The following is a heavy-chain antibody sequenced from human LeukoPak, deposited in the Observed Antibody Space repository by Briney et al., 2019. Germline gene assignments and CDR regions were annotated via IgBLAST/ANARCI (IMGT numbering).Heavy chain of an antibody. Sequence: GGSLRLSCAASGFTFSNAWMSWVRQAPGKGLEWVGRIKSKTDGGTTDYAAPVKGRFTISRDDSKNTLCLQMNSLKTEDTAVYYCTTALLNCSGGSCYYGDYWGQGTLVTVSS. CDR3: TTALLNCSGGSCYYGDY. CDR1: GFTFSNAW. D-gene: IGHD2-15*01. J-gene: IGHJ4*02. V-gene: IGHV3-15*01. CDR2: IKSKTDGGTT.